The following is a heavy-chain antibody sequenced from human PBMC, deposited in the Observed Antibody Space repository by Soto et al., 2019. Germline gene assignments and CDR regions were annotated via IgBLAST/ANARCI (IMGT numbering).Heavy chain of an antibody. CDR1: GGTFSSYA. J-gene: IGHJ4*02. CDR3: ETYSGHDFVDY. CDR2: IIPIFGTA. Sequence: GASVKVSCKASGGTFSSYAISWVRQAPGQGLEWMGGIIPIFGTANYAQKFQGRVTITADESTSTAYMELSSLRSEDTAVYYCETYSGHDFVDYWGQGTLVIVSS. V-gene: IGHV1-69*13. D-gene: IGHD5-12*01.